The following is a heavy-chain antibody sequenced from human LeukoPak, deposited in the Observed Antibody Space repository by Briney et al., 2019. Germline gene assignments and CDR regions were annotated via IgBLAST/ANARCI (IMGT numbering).Heavy chain of an antibody. J-gene: IGHJ4*02. V-gene: IGHV3-11*01. CDR1: GFTFSDFY. D-gene: IGHD4-17*01. CDR3: ARGPNYGDPNNY. Sequence: GGSLRLSCVASGFTFSDFYMSWIRQAPGKGLEWVSYISSSGSTIYYADSVKGRFTISRDNAKNSLYLQMNSLRAEDTAVYYCARGPNYGDPNNYWGQGTLVTVSS. CDR2: ISSSGSTI.